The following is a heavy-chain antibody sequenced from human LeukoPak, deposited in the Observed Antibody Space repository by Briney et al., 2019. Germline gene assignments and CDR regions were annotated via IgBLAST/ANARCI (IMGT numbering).Heavy chain of an antibody. J-gene: IGHJ4*01. CDR3: ARSGSYCSSTSCTGRTGGCDY. CDR1: GYTFTGYY. Sequence: ASVKVSCKASGYTFTGYYMHWVRQAPGQGLEWMGWINPNSGGTNYAQKFQGRVTMTRDTSISTAYMELSRLRSDDTAVYYCARSGSYCSSTSCTGRTGGCDYWGQEPWSPSPQ. V-gene: IGHV1-2*02. CDR2: INPNSGGT. D-gene: IGHD2-2*01.